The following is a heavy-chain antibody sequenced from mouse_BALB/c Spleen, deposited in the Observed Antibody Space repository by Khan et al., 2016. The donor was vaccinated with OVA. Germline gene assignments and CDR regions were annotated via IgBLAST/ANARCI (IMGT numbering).Heavy chain of an antibody. V-gene: IGHV1S132*01. CDR2: IYPGTDNT. CDR3: AREEALYYFDY. D-gene: IGHD3-2*02. J-gene: IGHJ2*01. Sequence: QVQLKQSGAELVRPGASVKLSCKTSGYIFTNYWIHWVKQRSGQGLEWIARIYPGTDNTYYNEKLKDKATLTIDKSSSTAYLQLSSLKSEDSAISICAREEALYYFDYWGQGTTLTVSS. CDR1: GYIFTNYW.